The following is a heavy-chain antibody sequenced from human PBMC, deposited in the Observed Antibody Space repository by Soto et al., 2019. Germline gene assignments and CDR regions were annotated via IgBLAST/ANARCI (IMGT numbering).Heavy chain of an antibody. CDR1: GFTFSSYA. Sequence: EVQLLESGGGLVQPGGSLRLSCAASGFTFSSYAMSWVRQAPGKGLEWVSAISGSGGSTYYADSVRGRLTISRDNSKNPLYLQMTSLRAEDPAVYYCATRTVGWYFDLWGRGTLVTVSS. J-gene: IGHJ2*01. CDR2: ISGSGGST. CDR3: ATRTVGWYFDL. D-gene: IGHD4-17*01. V-gene: IGHV3-23*01.